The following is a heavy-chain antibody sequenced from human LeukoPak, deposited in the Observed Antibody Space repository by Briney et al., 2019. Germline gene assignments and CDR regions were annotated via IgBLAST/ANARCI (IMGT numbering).Heavy chain of an antibody. CDR3: ARVGVEMATIGAFDI. D-gene: IGHD5-24*01. V-gene: IGHV3-30*02. J-gene: IGHJ3*02. CDR1: GLALSEYG. CDR2: LRYNGITA. Sequence: GGSLRLSCVASGLALSEYGMHWVRQAPGKGPEWVSFLRYNGITAYYPDSVKGRFTISRDNSKNTLYLQMNSLRAEDTAVYYCARVGVEMATIGAFDIWGQGTMVTVSS.